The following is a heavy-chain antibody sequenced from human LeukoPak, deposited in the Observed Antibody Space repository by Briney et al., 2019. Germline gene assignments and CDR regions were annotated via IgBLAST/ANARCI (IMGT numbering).Heavy chain of an antibody. CDR3: AKGPGSGAFDI. V-gene: IGHV3-23*01. Sequence: GGSLRLSCAASGFTFSNYPMSWVRQAPGKGLEWVSAISGGGASTYYTDSVKGRFTISRDNSKNTLYLQMNSLRAEDTAVYYCAKGPGSGAFDIWGQGTMVTVSS. CDR2: ISGGGAST. J-gene: IGHJ3*02. CDR1: GFTFSNYP.